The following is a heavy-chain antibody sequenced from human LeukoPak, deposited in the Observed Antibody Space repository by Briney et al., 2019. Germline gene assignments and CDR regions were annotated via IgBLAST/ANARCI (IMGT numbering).Heavy chain of an antibody. V-gene: IGHV1-2*02. CDR1: GYTFTGYY. Sequence: ASVKVSCKASGYTFTGYYIHWVRQAPGQGLEWMGWINPNSGGTNYAQKFQGRVTMTRDTSINTAYMELTSLRSDDTAVCHCARDLVFGYSGYNLIYWGQGTLVTVSS. J-gene: IGHJ4*02. CDR3: ARDLVFGYSGYNLIY. CDR2: INPNSGGT. D-gene: IGHD5-12*01.